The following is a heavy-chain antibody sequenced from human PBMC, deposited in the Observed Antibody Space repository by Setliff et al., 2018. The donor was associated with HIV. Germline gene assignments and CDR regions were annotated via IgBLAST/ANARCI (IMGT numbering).Heavy chain of an antibody. J-gene: IGHJ4*02. CDR2: MNPNSGNT. V-gene: IGHV1-8*01. CDR1: GYTISSSD. Sequence: GASVKVSCKASGYTISSSDINAVRQATEQGLEWMGWMNPNSGNTGYEQKFQSRVTMTRKTSRSTAYMELSSLRSEDTAMYYGARFSYGSVWPETDYWGQGTLVTVSS. D-gene: IGHD6-25*01. CDR3: ARFSYGSVWPETDY.